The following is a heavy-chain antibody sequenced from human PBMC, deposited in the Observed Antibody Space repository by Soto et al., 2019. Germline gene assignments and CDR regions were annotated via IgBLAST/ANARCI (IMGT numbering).Heavy chain of an antibody. CDR1: GDSISNSSYY. D-gene: IGHD4-4*01. CDR2: IYYSGST. CDR3: ARQTHDYSHYYYTDV. J-gene: IGHJ6*03. Sequence: SETLSLTCSVSGDSISNSSYYWAWIRQPPGKGLEWIGSIYYSGSTYHNPSLKSRVTISVDTSKSKFSLELSSVTAADTAVYYCARQTHDYSHYYYTDVWGQGTTVTVSS. V-gene: IGHV4-39*01.